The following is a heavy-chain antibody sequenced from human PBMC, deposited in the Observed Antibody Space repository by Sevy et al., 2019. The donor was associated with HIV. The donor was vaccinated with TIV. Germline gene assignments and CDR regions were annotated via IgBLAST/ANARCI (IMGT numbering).Heavy chain of an antibody. CDR2: IWYDGSNK. V-gene: IGHV3-33*01. Sequence: GGSLRLTCAASGFTFSSYGMHWVRRAPGKGLEWVAVIWYDGSNKYYADSVKGRFTISRDNSKNTLYLQMNSLRAEDTAVYYCAREHWSSTAVAGTNYYYYMDVWGKGTTVTVSS. CDR3: AREHWSSTAVAGTNYYYYMDV. J-gene: IGHJ6*03. CDR1: GFTFSSYG. D-gene: IGHD6-19*01.